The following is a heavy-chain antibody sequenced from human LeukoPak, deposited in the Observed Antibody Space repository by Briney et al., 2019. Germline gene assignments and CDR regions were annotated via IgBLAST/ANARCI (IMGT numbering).Heavy chain of an antibody. V-gene: IGHV4-59*04. CDR3: ARQTGSGLFILP. J-gene: IGHJ4*02. CDR1: GGSISSYY. Sequence: PSETLSLTCTVSGGSISSYYWSWIRQPPGKGLEWIGYIYYSGSTYYNPSLKSRVTKSVDTSKNQFSLKLTSVTAADTSVYYCARQTGSGLFILPGGQGTLVTVSS. CDR2: IYYSGST. D-gene: IGHD3/OR15-3a*01.